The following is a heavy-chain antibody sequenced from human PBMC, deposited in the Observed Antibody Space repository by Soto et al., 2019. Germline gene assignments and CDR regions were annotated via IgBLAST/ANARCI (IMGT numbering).Heavy chain of an antibody. CDR1: GYIFTTYG. CDR3: ARGRYGDY. Sequence: QVHLVQSGAEVKKPGASVKVSCKGSGYIFTTYGITWVRQAPGQGLEWMGWISAHNGNTTYAQKLQGRVTVTRDTSTSTAYMELRNLRSDDTAVYYCARGRYGDYWGHGALVTVSS. J-gene: IGHJ4*01. CDR2: ISAHNGNT. D-gene: IGHD1-1*01. V-gene: IGHV1-18*01.